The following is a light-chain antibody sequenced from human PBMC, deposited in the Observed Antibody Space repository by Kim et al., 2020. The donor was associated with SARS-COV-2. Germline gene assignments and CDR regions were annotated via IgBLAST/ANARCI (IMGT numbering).Light chain of an antibody. V-gene: IGLV2-14*01. CDR1: SSDIGAYNY. CDR3: NSYTSSSTLV. J-gene: IGLJ2*01. Sequence: QSALTQPASVSGSPGQSITISCTGTSSDIGAYNYVSWYQQHPGNAPRLMIYEVSNRPSGVSNRFSGSKSGNTASLTFSGLQAEDEAEYYCNSYTSSSTLVFGGGTQLTVL. CDR2: EVS.